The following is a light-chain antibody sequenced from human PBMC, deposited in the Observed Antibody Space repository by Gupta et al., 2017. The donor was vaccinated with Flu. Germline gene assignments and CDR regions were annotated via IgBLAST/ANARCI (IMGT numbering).Light chain of an antibody. CDR2: KVS. Sequence: TLGQPASISCRSSKSLVHSDGHTYLTWFQQRTGQSPRRLIYKVSNRDSGVPDRFSGSGSGTDFTLEISRVEVEDVGVYYCMQGTNWPPWTFGQGTKVEIK. CDR1: KSLVHSDGHTY. V-gene: IGKV2-30*02. CDR3: MQGTNWPPWT. J-gene: IGKJ1*01.